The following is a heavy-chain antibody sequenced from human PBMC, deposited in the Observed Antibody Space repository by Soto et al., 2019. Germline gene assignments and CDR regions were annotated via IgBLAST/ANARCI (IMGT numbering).Heavy chain of an antibody. D-gene: IGHD3-22*01. CDR2: IYYSGST. Sequence: PSETLYVTCTVSGDSISSSDFYWGWIRQPPGKGLEWIGSIYYSGSTYYNPSLKSRVSISIDPSRIQFSLRLSSVTAADTAVYYCARLVAGRGGGYFYGPFDYWGQGTLVTVSS. J-gene: IGHJ4*02. CDR3: ARLVAGRGGGYFYGPFDY. V-gene: IGHV4-39*01. CDR1: GDSISSSDFY.